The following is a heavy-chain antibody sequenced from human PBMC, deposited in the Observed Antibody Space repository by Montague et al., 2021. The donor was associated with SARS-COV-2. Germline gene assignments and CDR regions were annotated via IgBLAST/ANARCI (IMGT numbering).Heavy chain of an antibody. V-gene: IGHV3-15*01. J-gene: IGHJ5*02. D-gene: IGHD3-3*01. CDR1: GFTLTNAW. Sequence: FLRLSCAASGFTLTNAWMMWVRQAPGKGLEWVGRIKSKTNGETTEYAASVKGRFVVSRDDSNNRIYLQMNSLKTEDTAVYYCGVDPARKFYDRLIGLPWGPGTLVIVSS. CDR2: IKSKTNGETT. CDR3: GVDPARKFYDRLIGLP.